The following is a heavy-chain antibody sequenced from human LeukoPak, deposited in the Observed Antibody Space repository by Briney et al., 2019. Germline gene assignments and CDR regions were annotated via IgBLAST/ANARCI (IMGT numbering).Heavy chain of an antibody. V-gene: IGHV4-39*07. CDR1: GGSITTKNYY. Sequence: SETLSLTCTVSGGSITTKNYYWGWIRQTPGTGLEWIGSISYSWNTYYNPSLKSRVTISIDTSKNQFSLKLSSVTAADTAVYYCASREMATNAFDIWGQGTMVTVSS. CDR2: ISYSWNT. J-gene: IGHJ3*02. D-gene: IGHD5-24*01. CDR3: ASREMATNAFDI.